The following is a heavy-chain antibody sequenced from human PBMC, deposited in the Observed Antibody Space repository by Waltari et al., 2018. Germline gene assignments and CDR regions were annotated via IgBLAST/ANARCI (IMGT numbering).Heavy chain of an antibody. V-gene: IGHV4-34*01. D-gene: IGHD3-22*01. CDR1: GGSFSGYY. Sequence: QVQLQQWGAGLLKPSETLSLTCAVYGGSFSGYYWSWIRQPPGKGLEWIGEINHSGSNNYNRAIKSRVTISGDTSKNQFSRKLSSVTAADTAVYYCASPRRGVITTARRGDYYGMDVWGQGTTVTVSS. CDR2: INHSGSN. CDR3: ASPRRGVITTARRGDYYGMDV. J-gene: IGHJ6*02.